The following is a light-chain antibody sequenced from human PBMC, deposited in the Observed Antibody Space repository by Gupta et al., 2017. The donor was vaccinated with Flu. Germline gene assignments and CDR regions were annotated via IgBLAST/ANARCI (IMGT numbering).Light chain of an antibody. CDR1: QDISTW. CDR2: TAS. V-gene: IGKV1D-12*01. Sequence: PSSLAASVGDRVTITCRANQDISTWLAWYQQKSRKAPKLLIYTASSLRSGVPSRFSGGGSGTDFTLTISRLQPEDFATYYCQQANSFPYTFGQGTKLEMK. J-gene: IGKJ2*01. CDR3: QQANSFPYT.